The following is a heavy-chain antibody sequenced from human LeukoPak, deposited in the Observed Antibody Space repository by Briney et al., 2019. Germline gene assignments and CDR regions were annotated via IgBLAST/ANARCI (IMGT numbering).Heavy chain of an antibody. Sequence: GGSLRLSCAASEFTFSAYWMHWVRQAPGKGLVWVSRIRGDGSMTNYADSVKGRFTISRDNAKNTLYLQMNSLRLEDTAVYYCARENLAAAADYWGQGTVVAVTS. V-gene: IGHV3-74*01. CDR3: ARENLAAAADY. CDR2: IRGDGSMT. J-gene: IGHJ4*02. D-gene: IGHD6-25*01. CDR1: EFTFSAYW.